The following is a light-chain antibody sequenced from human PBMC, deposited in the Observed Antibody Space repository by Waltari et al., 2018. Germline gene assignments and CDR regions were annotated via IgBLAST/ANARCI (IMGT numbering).Light chain of an antibody. V-gene: IGKV2-30*02. CDR2: MVS. CDR1: SPGHTDGNTY. J-gene: IGKJ1*01. CDR3: MQSTHWPPWT. Sequence: SPGHTDGNTYLHWFQQRPGQSPRRLIYMVSQRDSGVPDRFSGSGSGTDFTLKISRVEAEDVGIYYCMQSTHWPPWTFGQGTKVEIK.